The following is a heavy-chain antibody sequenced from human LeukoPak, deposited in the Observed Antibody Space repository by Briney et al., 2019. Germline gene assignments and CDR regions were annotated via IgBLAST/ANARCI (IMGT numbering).Heavy chain of an antibody. CDR2: ISGSGGST. D-gene: IGHD6-19*01. J-gene: IGHJ4*02. CDR3: AKTALEQWTVHFDY. V-gene: IGHV3-23*01. CDR1: GFTVSSNY. Sequence: GGSLRLSCAASGFTVSSNYMSWVRQAPGKGLEWVSAISGSGGSTYYADSVKGRFTISRDNSKNTLYLQMNSLRAEDTAVYYCAKTALEQWTVHFDYWGQGTLVTVSS.